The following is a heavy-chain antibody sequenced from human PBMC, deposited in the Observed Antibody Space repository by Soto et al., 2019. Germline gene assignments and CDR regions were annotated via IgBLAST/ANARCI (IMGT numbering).Heavy chain of an antibody. CDR2: IWYDGSNK. CDR1: GFTFSSYG. D-gene: IGHD2-21*01. V-gene: IGHV3-33*01. CDR3: ARAPDWRYYYMDV. J-gene: IGHJ6*03. Sequence: GGSLRLSCAASGFTFSSYGMHWVRQAPGKGLEWVAVIWYDGSNKYYADSVKGRFTISRDNSKNTLYLQMNSLRAEDTAVYYCARAPDWRYYYMDVWGKGTTVTVSS.